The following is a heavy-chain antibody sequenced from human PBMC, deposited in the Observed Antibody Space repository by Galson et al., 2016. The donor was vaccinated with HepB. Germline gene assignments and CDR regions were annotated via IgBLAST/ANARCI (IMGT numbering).Heavy chain of an antibody. Sequence: SVKVSCKASGGTFSNYAISWVRQAPGQGLEWMGGIIPIFGTTNYAQKFQGRVTITADESTSTAYMELSSLRAEDTAVYYWAREQLVPENDAFDIWGQGTMVTVSS. CDR1: GGTFSNYA. J-gene: IGHJ3*02. CDR2: IIPIFGTT. CDR3: AREQLVPENDAFDI. V-gene: IGHV1-69*13. D-gene: IGHD6-13*01.